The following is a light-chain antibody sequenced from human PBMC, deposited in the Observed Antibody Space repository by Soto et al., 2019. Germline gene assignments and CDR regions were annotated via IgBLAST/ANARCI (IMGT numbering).Light chain of an antibody. CDR1: QSISSY. CDR3: QQSYSTPFT. Sequence: DIQMTQSPSSLSASVGDRVTITCRASQSISSYLNWYQQKPGKAPKLLIYAASSLQSGVPSRFSGSGSGTDFTLTISILQPEDFATYYCQQSYSTPFTFCPATKVDIK. J-gene: IGKJ3*01. V-gene: IGKV1-39*01. CDR2: AAS.